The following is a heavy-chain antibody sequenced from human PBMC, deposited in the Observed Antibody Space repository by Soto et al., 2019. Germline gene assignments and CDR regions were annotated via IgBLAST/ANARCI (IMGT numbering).Heavy chain of an antibody. Sequence: SETLSLTCAVSGGSITSGGHSWNWIRQPPGKGLEWIGHIYHPGDSYYNPSLKSRVTISVDRSKNQFSLNLISVTAADTAVYYCARARTVGVEFWFDPWGQGTLVTVSS. D-gene: IGHD4-4*01. V-gene: IGHV4-30-2*01. CDR3: ARARTVGVEFWFDP. CDR2: IYHPGDS. J-gene: IGHJ5*02. CDR1: GGSITSGGHS.